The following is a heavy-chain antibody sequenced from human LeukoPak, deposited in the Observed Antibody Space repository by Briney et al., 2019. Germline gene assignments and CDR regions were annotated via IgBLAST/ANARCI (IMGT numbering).Heavy chain of an antibody. CDR1: GFTFSNAW. CDR2: IKSKTDGGTT. J-gene: IGHJ6*03. Sequence: GGSLRLSCAASGFTFSNAWMSWVRQAPGKGLEWVGRIKSKTDGGTTDYAAPVKGRFTISRDDSKNTLYLQMNSLKTEDTAVYYCTTVQQNYYYYYMDVWGKGTTVTVSS. V-gene: IGHV3-15*01. CDR3: TTVQQNYYYYYMDV. D-gene: IGHD6-13*01.